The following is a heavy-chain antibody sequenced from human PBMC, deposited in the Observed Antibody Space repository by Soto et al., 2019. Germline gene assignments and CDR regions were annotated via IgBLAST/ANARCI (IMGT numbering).Heavy chain of an antibody. V-gene: IGHV3-64*01. CDR3: AARYCSSTSCFHFDY. CDR1: GFTFSNYA. J-gene: IGHJ4*02. CDR2: ISTNGGST. D-gene: IGHD2-2*01. Sequence: GGSLRLSCGASGFTFSNYAMHWVRQAPGKGLEYVSAISTNGGSTYYANSVKGRFTISRDNSKNTLYLQMDSLRSEDMAVYFCAARYCSSTSCFHFDYWGRGTLVTVSS.